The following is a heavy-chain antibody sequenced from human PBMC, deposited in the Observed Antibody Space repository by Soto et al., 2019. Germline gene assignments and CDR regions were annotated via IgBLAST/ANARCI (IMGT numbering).Heavy chain of an antibody. CDR1: GFTFSSYG. Sequence: GGSLRLSCAASGFTFSSYGMHWVRQAPGKGLEWVAVIWYDGSNKYYADSVKGRFTISRDNSKNTLYLQMNSLRAEDTAVYYCARGGYQLPTNPYYYYGMDVWGQGTTVTVSS. CDR2: IWYDGSNK. V-gene: IGHV3-33*01. D-gene: IGHD2-2*01. J-gene: IGHJ6*02. CDR3: ARGGYQLPTNPYYYYGMDV.